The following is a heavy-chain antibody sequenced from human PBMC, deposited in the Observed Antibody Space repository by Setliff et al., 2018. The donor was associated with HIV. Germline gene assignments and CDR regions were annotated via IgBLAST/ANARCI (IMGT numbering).Heavy chain of an antibody. CDR3: APGEGVASTYYHD. CDR2: IHHSGGT. D-gene: IGHD3-3*01. CDR1: YGSISGHY. Sequence: SETLSLTCTVSYGSISGHYWTWIRQPPGKGLEWIGYIHHSGGTQYNPSLMSRLTMSVDSSRNQLSLHLASVTTADTAVYFCAPGEGVASTYYHDWGQGTQVTVSS. J-gene: IGHJ4*01. V-gene: IGHV4-59*03.